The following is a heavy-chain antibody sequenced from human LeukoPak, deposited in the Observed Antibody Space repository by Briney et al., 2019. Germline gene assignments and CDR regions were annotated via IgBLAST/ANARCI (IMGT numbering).Heavy chain of an antibody. D-gene: IGHD5-24*01. CDR3: ARLVEVEMATIADY. CDR2: INPDSGGT. CDR1: GYTFTGYY. V-gene: IGHV1-2*02. Sequence: GASVKVSCKASGYTFTGYYMHWVRQAPGQGLEWMGWINPDSGGTNYAQKFQGRVTMTRDTSISTAYMELSRLRSDDTAVYYCARLVEVEMATIADYWGQGTLVTVSS. J-gene: IGHJ4*02.